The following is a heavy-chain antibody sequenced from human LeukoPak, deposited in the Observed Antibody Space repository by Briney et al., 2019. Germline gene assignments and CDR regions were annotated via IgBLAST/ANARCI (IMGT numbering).Heavy chain of an antibody. V-gene: IGHV1-8*01. D-gene: IGHD3-10*01. J-gene: IGHJ3*01. CDR1: GYTFPIYD. Sequence: ASVKVSCKTSGYTFPIYDINWVRQATGQGLEWMAWMNPSNGDTGYAQKFQGRLTVPSNTSISTAYMELSSLRSDDTAVYFCARGGVYSKNDAFDFWGLGTMVTVSS. CDR2: MNPSNGDT. CDR3: ARGGVYSKNDAFDF.